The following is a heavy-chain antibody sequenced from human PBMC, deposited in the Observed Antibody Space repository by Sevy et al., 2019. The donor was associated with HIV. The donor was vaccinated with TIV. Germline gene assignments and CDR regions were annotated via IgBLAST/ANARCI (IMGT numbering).Heavy chain of an antibody. J-gene: IGHJ4*02. D-gene: IGHD4-4*01. Sequence: GGSLRLSCVASGFTFSSYWMSWVRQAPGKGLEWVANIKQDGSEKYYVDSVKGRFTISRDNAKNSLYLQMNSLRAEDTAVYYCARELDYTIDYWGQGTLVTVSS. CDR2: IKQDGSEK. CDR1: GFTFSSYW. V-gene: IGHV3-7*01. CDR3: ARELDYTIDY.